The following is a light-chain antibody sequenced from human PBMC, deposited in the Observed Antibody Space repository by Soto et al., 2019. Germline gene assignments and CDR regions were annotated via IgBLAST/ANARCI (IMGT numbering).Light chain of an antibody. V-gene: IGKV3-15*01. CDR3: QQYYNWPPLT. CDR1: QSVSSN. Sequence: EIVMTQSPATLSVSPGERATLSCRASQSVSSNLAWYQQKPGQAPRLLIYGASTRATGIPARFSGSGSGTEVTPPISSLQSEDFSVYYCQQYYNWPPLTFGQGTKVEIK. CDR2: GAS. J-gene: IGKJ1*01.